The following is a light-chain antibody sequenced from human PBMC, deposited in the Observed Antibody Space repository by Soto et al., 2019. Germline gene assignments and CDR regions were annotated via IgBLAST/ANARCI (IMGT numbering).Light chain of an antibody. CDR3: QQTYTTPEIT. J-gene: IGKJ5*01. CDR2: GAS. V-gene: IGKV1-39*01. CDR1: QSISIY. Sequence: DIQMTLSASAVSASVGDRVTITCRASQSISIYLNWYQLKPGKAPNLLMYGASYLKSGVPTRFSGSGSGTDFTLTISSLQPEDFAIYYCQQTYTTPEITFGQGARPETK.